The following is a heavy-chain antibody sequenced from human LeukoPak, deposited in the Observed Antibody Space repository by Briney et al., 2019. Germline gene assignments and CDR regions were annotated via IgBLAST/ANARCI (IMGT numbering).Heavy chain of an antibody. J-gene: IGHJ4*02. CDR3: TRRLDD. CDR1: GFSFNSDW. D-gene: IGHD3-16*01. CDR2: IKHDESEK. V-gene: IGHV3-7*01. Sequence: GGSLRLSCAASGFSFNSDWMDWVRQAPGEGLEWVANIKHDESEKNYLDSVKGRFTISRDNAQNSLYLQMNGLRVEDTAVYYCTRRLDDWGQGTLVTVSS.